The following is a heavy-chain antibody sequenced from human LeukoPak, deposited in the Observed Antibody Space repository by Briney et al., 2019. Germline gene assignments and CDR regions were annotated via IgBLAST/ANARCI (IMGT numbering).Heavy chain of an antibody. Sequence: PGESLRLSCAASGFTFSSYWMHWVRQAPGKGLVWVSRVNPQGTATTYADSVKGRFTISRDNAKDALHLQMDNLRVEDTAVYYCARARWSSTGWFLGYWGQGTLVTVSS. CDR3: ARARWSSTGWFLGY. CDR2: VNPQGTAT. D-gene: IGHD6-19*01. J-gene: IGHJ4*02. CDR1: GFTFSSYW. V-gene: IGHV3-74*03.